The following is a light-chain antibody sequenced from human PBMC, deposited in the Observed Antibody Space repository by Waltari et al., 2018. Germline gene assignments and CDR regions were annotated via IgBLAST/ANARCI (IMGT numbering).Light chain of an antibody. CDR3: CSYTGSSTSYG. CDR2: EAT. CDR1: STALASYNL. Sequence: QSALSQPASVSGSPGQSLTITCTGASTALASYNLVARYQHHPNRAPKLIIYEATKRPSGISHRFSGAKSGATASLRISGLQADDEADYYCCSYTGSSTSYGCGGGTKVTVL. V-gene: IGLV2-23*01. J-gene: IGLJ1*01.